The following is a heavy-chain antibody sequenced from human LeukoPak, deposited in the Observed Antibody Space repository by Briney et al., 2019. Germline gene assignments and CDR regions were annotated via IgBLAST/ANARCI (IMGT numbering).Heavy chain of an antibody. Sequence: GGSLRLSCAASGFTFSSYSMNWVRQAPGKGLEWISYISSSSSAIFYVDSVKGRFTISRDNAKNSLYLQMSSLRAEDTAVYYCASRVGALDYWGQGTLVTVSS. CDR2: ISSSSSAI. CDR1: GFTFSSYS. V-gene: IGHV3-48*01. CDR3: ASRVGALDY. J-gene: IGHJ4*02. D-gene: IGHD1-26*01.